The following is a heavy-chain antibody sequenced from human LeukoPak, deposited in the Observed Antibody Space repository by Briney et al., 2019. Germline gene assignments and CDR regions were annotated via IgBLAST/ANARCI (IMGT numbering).Heavy chain of an antibody. D-gene: IGHD1-1*01. V-gene: IGHV3-7*01. CDR1: GFTFSNYW. CDR2: IKQDGSEK. CDR3: ARERNDNAFDI. Sequence: PGGSLRLSCAASGFTFSNYWMSWVRQAPGKGLEWVANIKQDGSEKYYVDSVKGRFTISRDNAKNSLYLQMNSLRAEDTAVYYCARERNDNAFDIWGQGTMVTVSS. J-gene: IGHJ3*02.